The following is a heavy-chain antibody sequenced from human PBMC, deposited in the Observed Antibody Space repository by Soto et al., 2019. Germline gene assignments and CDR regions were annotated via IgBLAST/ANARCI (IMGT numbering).Heavy chain of an antibody. Sequence: SETRSLTCTVSGGSISGYYWNWIRQPPGKGLEWIGFIYYTGSTNYNPSLKSRVTISLDTSKNQFSLKLSSVTAADTAVYYCARGGSHYGSGSYYKYGMDVWGQGTTVTVSS. D-gene: IGHD3-10*01. CDR1: GGSISGYY. J-gene: IGHJ6*02. CDR2: IYYTGST. V-gene: IGHV4-59*12. CDR3: ARGGSHYGSGSYYKYGMDV.